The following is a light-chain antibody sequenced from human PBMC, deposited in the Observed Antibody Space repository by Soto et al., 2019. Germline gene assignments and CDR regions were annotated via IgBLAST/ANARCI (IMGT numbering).Light chain of an antibody. Sequence: QSVLTQTPSVSATPGQRVTISCSGSSSNIGGNSVSWYQQLPGTAPKLLIYDDDRRPSGIPDRFSGSKSGTSATLGITGFQTGDEADYYCGSWDSSLSAYVFGSWTKVTVL. J-gene: IGLJ1*01. CDR3: GSWDSSLSAYV. CDR2: DDD. V-gene: IGLV1-51*01. CDR1: SSNIGGNS.